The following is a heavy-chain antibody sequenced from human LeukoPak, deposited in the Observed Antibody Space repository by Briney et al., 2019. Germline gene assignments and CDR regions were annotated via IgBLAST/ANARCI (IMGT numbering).Heavy chain of an antibody. V-gene: IGHV3-30*02. J-gene: IGHJ5*02. Sequence: GGSLRLSCAASGFTFSSYGMHWVRQAPGKGLEWVAFIRYDGSNKYYADSVKGRFTISRDNSKNTLYLQMNSLRAEDTAVYYCAKSRLVIPNWFDPWGQGTLVTVSS. CDR1: GFTFSSYG. CDR2: IRYDGSNK. CDR3: AKSRLVIPNWFDP. D-gene: IGHD3-9*01.